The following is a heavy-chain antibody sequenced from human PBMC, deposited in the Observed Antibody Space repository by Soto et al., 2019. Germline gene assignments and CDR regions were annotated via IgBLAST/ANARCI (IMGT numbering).Heavy chain of an antibody. CDR3: ARTRSAWSDFHYYSLDV. Sequence: GALRLSCAASGFTFNSYGMHWVRQGPGNGLEWVAFISYDSTKTYYADSVKGRFTISRDNSNSALYVQMNSLTGEDTAVYYCARTRSAWSDFHYYSLDVWGQGTTVTVSS. D-gene: IGHD1-26*01. V-gene: IGHV3-30*03. J-gene: IGHJ6*02. CDR1: GFTFNSYG. CDR2: ISYDSTKT.